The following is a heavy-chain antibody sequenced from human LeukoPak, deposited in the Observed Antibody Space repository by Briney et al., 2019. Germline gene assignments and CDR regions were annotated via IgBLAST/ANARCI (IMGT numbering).Heavy chain of an antibody. D-gene: IGHD3-10*01. J-gene: IGHJ4*02. V-gene: IGHV3-15*01. CDR1: GFTFTNAW. CDR3: ATYGSGRKFDY. Sequence: GGSLRLSCAASGFTFTNAWMSWVRQVPGEGLEWVGRIKSKTDAGTTDYAAPVKGRFTISRDDSKNTLCLQMNNLKTEDAAVYYCATYGSGRKFDYWGQGTLVTVSS. CDR2: IKSKTDAGTT.